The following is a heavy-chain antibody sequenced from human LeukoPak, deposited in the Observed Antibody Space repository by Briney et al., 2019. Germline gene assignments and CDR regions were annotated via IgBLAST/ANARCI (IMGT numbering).Heavy chain of an antibody. CDR2: TSRGGSTI. V-gene: IGHV3-11*01. D-gene: IGHD5-24*01. CDR1: GFISSDYY. Sequence: GGSLTLSCAASGFISSDYYMRWIRQPPEKGLGWVSYTSRGGSTIYLADSVKGRFIVSRDNAKNSLSLQMNSLRAEDTAVYYCARDLGRDGYQNPNDYWGQGTLVTVSS. J-gene: IGHJ4*02. CDR3: ARDLGRDGYQNPNDY.